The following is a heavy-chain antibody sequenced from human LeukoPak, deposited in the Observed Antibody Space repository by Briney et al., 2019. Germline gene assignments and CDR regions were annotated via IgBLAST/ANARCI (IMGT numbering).Heavy chain of an antibody. J-gene: IGHJ4*02. Sequence: HPGGSLTLSCAASRFTFSSYRMSWLRQAPGKGRVWVASIKHDESEKYYVDSLKGRITISRDNARNSLFLQMNSLRAEDTAVYYCARQGYYDRSGYDSWGQGTLVTVSS. V-gene: IGHV3-7*01. CDR2: IKHDESEK. CDR1: RFTFSSYR. D-gene: IGHD3-22*01. CDR3: ARQGYYDRSGYDS.